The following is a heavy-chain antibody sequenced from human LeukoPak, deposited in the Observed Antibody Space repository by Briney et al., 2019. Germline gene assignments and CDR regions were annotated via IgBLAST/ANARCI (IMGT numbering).Heavy chain of an antibody. J-gene: IGHJ3*02. CDR3: VTHFDSSGPDAFDI. V-gene: IGHV1-24*01. Sequence: EASVKVSCKASGHTLTEISMRWVRQAPGKGFEWMGGVDPEDGETIYAQKFQGRVTMTDDPSTDTAYMELSSLRSEDTAVYYCVTHFDSSGPDAFDIWGQGTMVTVSS. CDR2: VDPEDGET. D-gene: IGHD3-22*01. CDR1: GHTLTEIS.